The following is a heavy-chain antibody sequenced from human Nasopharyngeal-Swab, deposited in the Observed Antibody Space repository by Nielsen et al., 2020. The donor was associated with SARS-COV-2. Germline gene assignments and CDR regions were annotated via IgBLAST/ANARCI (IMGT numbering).Heavy chain of an antibody. Sequence: ASVKVSCKASGYTFTSYAMHWVRQAPGQRLEWMGWINAGNGNTKYSQKFQGRVTITRDTSASTAYMELSSLRSEDTAVYYCARGGYCGSTSCASYYYYMDVWGKGTTVTVSS. CDR3: ARGGYCGSTSCASYYYYMDV. J-gene: IGHJ6*03. V-gene: IGHV1-3*01. D-gene: IGHD2-2*01. CDR2: INAGNGNT. CDR1: GYTFTSYA.